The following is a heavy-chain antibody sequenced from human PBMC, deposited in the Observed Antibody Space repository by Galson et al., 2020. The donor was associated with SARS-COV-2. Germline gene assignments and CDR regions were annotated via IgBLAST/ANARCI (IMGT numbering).Heavy chain of an antibody. V-gene: IGHV4-34*01. D-gene: IGHD6-13*01. Sequence: SETLSLTCAVYGGSFSGYYWSWIRQPPGKGLEWIGEINHSGSTNYNPSLKSRVTISVDTSKNQFSLKLSSVTAADTAVYYCARGRYSSSWYGENWYFDLWGRGTLVTVSS. CDR2: INHSGST. CDR3: ARGRYSSSWYGENWYFDL. CDR1: GGSFSGYY. J-gene: IGHJ2*01.